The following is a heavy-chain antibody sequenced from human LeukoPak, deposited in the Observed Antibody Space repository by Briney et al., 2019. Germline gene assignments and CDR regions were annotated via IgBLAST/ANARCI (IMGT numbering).Heavy chain of an antibody. D-gene: IGHD3-3*01. Sequence: PSETLSLTCTVSGGSISSYYWSWLRQPAGKGLERIGRIYASGSTNYNPSLKSRVTMSVDTSKNQFSLKLSSVTAADTAVYYCARDGAGGVDYWGQGTLVTVSS. J-gene: IGHJ4*02. CDR1: GGSISSYY. CDR3: ARDGAGGVDY. V-gene: IGHV4-4*07. CDR2: IYASGST.